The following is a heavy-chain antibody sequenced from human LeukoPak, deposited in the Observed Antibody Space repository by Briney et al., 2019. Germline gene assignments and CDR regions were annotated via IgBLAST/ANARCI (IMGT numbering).Heavy chain of an antibody. J-gene: IGHJ6*03. CDR1: GGTFSSYA. Sequence: SVKVSCKASGGTFSSYAISWVRQAPGQGLEWMGRIIPILGIANYAQKLQGRVTMTTDTSTSTAYMELRSLRSDDTAVYYCARCSRFLEWLDMDVWGKGTTVTVSS. V-gene: IGHV1-69*04. D-gene: IGHD3-3*01. CDR3: ARCSRFLEWLDMDV. CDR2: IIPILGIA.